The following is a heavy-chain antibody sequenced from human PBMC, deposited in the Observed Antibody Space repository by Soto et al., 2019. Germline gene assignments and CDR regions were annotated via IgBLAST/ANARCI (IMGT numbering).Heavy chain of an antibody. V-gene: IGHV1-69*01. CDR2: IIPIFGTA. J-gene: IGHJ5*02. Sequence: QVQLVQSGAEVKKPGSSVKVSCKASGGTFSSYAISWVRQAPGQGLEWMGGIIPIFGTANYAQKFQGRVTITADETTSTAYRELSSLRSEGTAVYYCARDRAAAGTGWFDPWGQGTLVTVSS. CDR1: GGTFSSYA. CDR3: ARDRAAAGTGWFDP. D-gene: IGHD6-13*01.